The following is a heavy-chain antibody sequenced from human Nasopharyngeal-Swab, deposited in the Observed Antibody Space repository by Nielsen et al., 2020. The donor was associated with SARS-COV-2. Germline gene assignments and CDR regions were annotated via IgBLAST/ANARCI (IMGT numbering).Heavy chain of an antibody. V-gene: IGHV3-7*01. CDR3: ARDGHSNYYYYYYGMDV. D-gene: IGHD4-11*01. CDR2: IKQDGSEK. Sequence: GESLKISCAASGFTFSSYWMSWVRQAPGKGLEWVANIKQDGSEKYYVDPVKGRFTISRDNAKNSLYLQMNSLRAEDTAVYYCARDGHSNYYYYYYGMDVWGQGTTVTVSS. J-gene: IGHJ6*02. CDR1: GFTFSSYW.